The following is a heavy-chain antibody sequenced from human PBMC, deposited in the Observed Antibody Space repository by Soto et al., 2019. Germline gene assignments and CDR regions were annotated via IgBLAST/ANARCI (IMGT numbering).Heavy chain of an antibody. CDR3: ARDSPLERGNAMDV. CDR2: IYYSGST. D-gene: IGHD3-3*01. Sequence: LSLTCTVSGGSISRGDYYWSWIRQLPGKGLEWIGYIYYSGSTYYNPSLKTRVTISLDTSNNQVSLSLSAVTAADTAVYYCARDSPLERGNAMDVWGQGTTVTVSS. V-gene: IGHV4-31*03. CDR1: GGSISRGDYY. J-gene: IGHJ6*02.